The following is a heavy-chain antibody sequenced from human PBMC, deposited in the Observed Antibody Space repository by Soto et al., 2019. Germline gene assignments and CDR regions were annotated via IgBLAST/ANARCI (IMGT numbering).Heavy chain of an antibody. CDR3: ARDTYGDYTIDY. Sequence: SVKVSCKASGGTFSSYAISCVRQAPGQGLEWMGGIIPIFGTANYAQKFQGRVTITADESTSTAYMELSSLRSEDTAVYYCARDTYGDYTIDYWGQGTLVTVSS. V-gene: IGHV1-69*01. J-gene: IGHJ4*02. CDR1: GGTFSSYA. D-gene: IGHD4-17*01. CDR2: IIPIFGTA.